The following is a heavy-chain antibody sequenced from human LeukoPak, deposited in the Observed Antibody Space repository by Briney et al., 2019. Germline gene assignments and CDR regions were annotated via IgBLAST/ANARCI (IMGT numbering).Heavy chain of an antibody. J-gene: IGHJ4*02. CDR2: ISAYNRST. CDR3: ARPYDSSGYYNYYFDN. Sequence: ASVKVSCKASGYIFITYGISWVRQAPGQGLEWMGWISAYNRSTDYAQNLQGRVTMTTDTSTSTAYMEMRSLRSDDSAVYYCARPYDSSGYYNYYFDNWGQGTLVTVSS. CDR1: GYIFITYG. D-gene: IGHD3-22*01. V-gene: IGHV1-18*01.